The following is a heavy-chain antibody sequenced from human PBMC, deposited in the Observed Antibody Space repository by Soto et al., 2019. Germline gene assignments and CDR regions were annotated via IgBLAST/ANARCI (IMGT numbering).Heavy chain of an antibody. CDR2: TRNKANSYTT. Sequence: GSLRLSCAASGFTFSDHYMDWVRQAPGKGLEWVGRTRNKANSYTTEYAASVKGRFTISRDDSKNSLYLQMNSLKTEDTAVYYCARDFPPLYDILTGHYYYYYGMDVWGQGTTVTVSS. V-gene: IGHV3-72*01. D-gene: IGHD3-9*01. CDR3: ARDFPPLYDILTGHYYYYYGMDV. J-gene: IGHJ6*02. CDR1: GFTFSDHY.